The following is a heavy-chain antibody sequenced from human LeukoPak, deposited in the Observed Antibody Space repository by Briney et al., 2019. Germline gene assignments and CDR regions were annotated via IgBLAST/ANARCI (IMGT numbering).Heavy chain of an antibody. CDR1: GFTFSSYA. Sequence: GGSLRLSCAASGFTFSSYAMSWVRQAPGKGLEWVSAISGSGGSTYYADSVKGRFTISRDNSKNTLYLQMNSLRAEDTAAYYCAKSPTDYYDGSGYNHYFDYWGQGTLVTVSS. CDR3: AKSPTDYYDGSGYNHYFDY. D-gene: IGHD3-22*01. V-gene: IGHV3-23*01. J-gene: IGHJ4*02. CDR2: ISGSGGST.